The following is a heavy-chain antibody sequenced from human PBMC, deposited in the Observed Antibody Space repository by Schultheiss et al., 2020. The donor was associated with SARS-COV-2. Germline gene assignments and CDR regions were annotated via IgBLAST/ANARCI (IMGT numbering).Heavy chain of an antibody. CDR3: SRRWGGATTRFDP. D-gene: IGHD1-26*01. V-gene: IGHV4-39*01. CDR2: IYYSGST. CDR1: GGSISSSSYY. J-gene: IGHJ5*02. Sequence: SETLSLTCTVSGGSISSSSYYWGWNRQPPGKGLEWFVSIYYSGSTYYNPSLKSRVTISVDTSKNQFSLKLSSVTAADTAVYYCSRRWGGATTRFDPWGQGTLVTVSS.